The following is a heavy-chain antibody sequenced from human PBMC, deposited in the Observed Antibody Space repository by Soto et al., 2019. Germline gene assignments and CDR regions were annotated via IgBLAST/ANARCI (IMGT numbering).Heavy chain of an antibody. Sequence: SETLSLTCTVSGGCISSYYWSWIRQRPGKGLEWIGYMYYSGSTNYNPSLKSRVTISVDTSKNLFSLKLSSVTAADTAVYYCARCGCYVDNWFDPWFQGTLFTVSS. V-gene: IGHV4-59*08. D-gene: IGHD3-22*01. CDR2: MYYSGST. CDR3: ARCGCYVDNWFDP. CDR1: GGCISSYY. J-gene: IGHJ5*02.